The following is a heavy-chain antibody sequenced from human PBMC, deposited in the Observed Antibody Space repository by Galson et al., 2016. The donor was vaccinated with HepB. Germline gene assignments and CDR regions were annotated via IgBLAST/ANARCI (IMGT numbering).Heavy chain of an antibody. CDR2: INYRGEKT. CDR1: GFSFSDHD. CDR3: VEDPNWQSGY. D-gene: IGHD2-8*01. Sequence: SLRLSCAASGFSFSDHDMNWVRQTPGKGLEWVSNINYRGEKTFYDASVKGRFTISRDNSNKTLYLQMNNLRADDTAGYYCVEDPNWQSGYWGQGSLVTVSS. J-gene: IGHJ4*02. V-gene: IGHV3-23*01.